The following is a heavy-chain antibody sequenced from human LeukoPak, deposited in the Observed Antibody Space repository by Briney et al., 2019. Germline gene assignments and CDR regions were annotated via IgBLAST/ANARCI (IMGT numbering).Heavy chain of an antibody. D-gene: IGHD3-3*02. CDR3: ARDDLPGIGYYYYGMDV. V-gene: IGHV4-4*07. Sequence: SETLSLTCTVSGGSISSYYWSWIRQPAGKGLEWIGRIYTSGSTNYNPSLKSRVTVSVDTSKNQFSLKLSSVTAADTAVYYCARDDLPGIGYYYYGMDVWGQGTTVTVSS. J-gene: IGHJ6*02. CDR2: IYTSGST. CDR1: GGSISSYY.